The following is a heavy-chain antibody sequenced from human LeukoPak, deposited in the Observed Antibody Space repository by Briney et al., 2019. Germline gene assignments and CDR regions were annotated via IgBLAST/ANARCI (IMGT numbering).Heavy chain of an antibody. V-gene: IGHV3-48*03. CDR1: GFTFSSYE. Sequence: GGTLRLSCAASGFTFSSYEMNWVREAPGKGLEWVSYISSSGSTIYYADSVKGRFTISRDNAKNSLYLQMNSLRAEDTAVYYCAELGITMIGGVWGKGTTVTISS. CDR3: AELGITMIGGV. J-gene: IGHJ6*04. CDR2: ISSSGSTI. D-gene: IGHD3-10*02.